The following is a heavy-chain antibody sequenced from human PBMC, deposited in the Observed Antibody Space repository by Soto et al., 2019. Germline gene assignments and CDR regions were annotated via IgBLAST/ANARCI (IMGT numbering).Heavy chain of an antibody. CDR3: ARNATAHYYYYGMDV. V-gene: IGHV5-51*01. D-gene: IGHD2-15*01. CDR2: IYPGDSDT. CDR1: GYSFTSYL. J-gene: IGHJ6*02. Sequence: XESLKLSWKCSGYSFTSYLIGLVLQMPGKGLEWMGIIYPGDSDTRYSPSFQGQVTISADKSISTAYLQWSSLKASDTAMYYCARNATAHYYYYGMDVWGQGTTVTVSS.